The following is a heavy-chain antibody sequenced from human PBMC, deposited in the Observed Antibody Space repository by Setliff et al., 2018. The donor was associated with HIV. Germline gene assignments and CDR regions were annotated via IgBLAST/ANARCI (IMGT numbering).Heavy chain of an antibody. V-gene: IGHV1-18*01. D-gene: IGHD6-19*01. Sequence: ASVKVSCAASGFTFTSYAMHWVRQAPGQRLEWMGWISAYNGNTNYAQKLQGRVTMTTDTSTSTAYMELRSLRSDDTAVYYCARVPLSGWLYFDYWGQGTLVTVSS. CDR2: ISAYNGNT. J-gene: IGHJ4*02. CDR3: ARVPLSGWLYFDY. CDR1: GFTFTSYA.